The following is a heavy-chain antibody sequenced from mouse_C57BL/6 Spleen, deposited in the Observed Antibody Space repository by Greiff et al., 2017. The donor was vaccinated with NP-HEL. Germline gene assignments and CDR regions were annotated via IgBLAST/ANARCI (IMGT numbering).Heavy chain of an antibody. CDR3: ARERLRRNYFDY. CDR2: ISYDGSN. D-gene: IGHD2-4*01. Sequence: EVKLVESGPGLVKPSQSLSLTCSVTGYSITSGYYWNWIRQFPGNKLEWMGYISYDGSNNYNPSLKNRISITRDTSKNQFFLKLNSVTTEDTATYYCARERLRRNYFDYWGQGTTLTVSS. J-gene: IGHJ2*01. CDR1: GYSITSGYY. V-gene: IGHV3-6*01.